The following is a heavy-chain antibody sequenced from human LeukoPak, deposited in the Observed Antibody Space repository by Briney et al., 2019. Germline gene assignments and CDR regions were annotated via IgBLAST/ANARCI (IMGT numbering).Heavy chain of an antibody. J-gene: IGHJ1*01. Sequence: GGSLRLSCAASGFTCSNNSMTWVRQAPGKDLEWVASIKKDGSEKSYVDSVKGRFTISRDNPKNSLYLQMNSLRAEDTAVYYCARDGHYDILTGYFQDWGQGTLVTVSS. CDR1: GFTCSNNS. D-gene: IGHD3-9*01. CDR3: ARDGHYDILTGYFQD. CDR2: IKKDGSEK. V-gene: IGHV3-7*03.